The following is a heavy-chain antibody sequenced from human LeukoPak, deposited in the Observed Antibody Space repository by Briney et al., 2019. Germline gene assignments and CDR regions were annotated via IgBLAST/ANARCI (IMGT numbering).Heavy chain of an antibody. V-gene: IGHV3-23*01. CDR1: RLSFNNYA. CDR3: AKGAYVYIEIAYFDY. J-gene: IGHJ4*02. D-gene: IGHD5-12*01. CDR2: IIRSSGST. Sequence: PGGSLSLSCVSSRLSFNNYATNWVRQAPGKGLEWVSLIIRSSGSTFYTDSVKGRLTLPRDKSKNTLYLRMNSLRAADMAVYSCAKGAYVYIEIAYFDYWGQGSLVTVSS.